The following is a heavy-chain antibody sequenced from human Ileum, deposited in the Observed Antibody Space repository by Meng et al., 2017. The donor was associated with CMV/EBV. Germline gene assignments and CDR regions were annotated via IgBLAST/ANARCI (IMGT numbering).Heavy chain of an antibody. Sequence: GESLKISCAASGFTFSSYWMSWVRQAPGKGLEWVANIKQGGSEKYYVDSVKGRFTISRDNAKNSLYLQMNSLRAEDTAVYYCARVQTHYDFWSGYYPRGTDAFDIWGQGTMVTVSS. CDR3: ARVQTHYDFWSGYYPRGTDAFDI. D-gene: IGHD3-3*01. CDR2: IKQGGSEK. V-gene: IGHV3-7*01. J-gene: IGHJ3*02. CDR1: GFTFSSYW.